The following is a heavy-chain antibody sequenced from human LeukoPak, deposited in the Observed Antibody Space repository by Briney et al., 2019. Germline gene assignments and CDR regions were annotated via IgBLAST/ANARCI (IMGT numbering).Heavy chain of an antibody. CDR3: AVGTVAGNVLDY. D-gene: IGHD6-19*01. J-gene: IGHJ4*02. CDR1: GFTFSSYG. V-gene: IGHV3-33*01. Sequence: GGSLRLSCEASGFTFSSYGLHWVRQAPGKGLEWVAVIWYDGSIKYYGDSVKGRFTISRDNSENTLYLQMNSLRAEDTAVYYCAVGTVAGNVLDYWGQGTLVTVSS. CDR2: IWYDGSIK.